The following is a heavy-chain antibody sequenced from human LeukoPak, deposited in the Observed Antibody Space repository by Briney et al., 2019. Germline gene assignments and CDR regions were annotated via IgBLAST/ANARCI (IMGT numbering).Heavy chain of an antibody. J-gene: IGHJ4*02. Sequence: AGGSLTLSCSASGFPFSSYSMNWVRQAPPKGLAWVSSISSSRSYIYYADSVKGRFTISRDNAKNSLYLQMNSLRAEDTAVYYCARDTIAVAPGDYWGQGTLVTVSS. D-gene: IGHD6-19*01. CDR2: ISSSRSYI. CDR1: GFPFSSYS. V-gene: IGHV3-21*01. CDR3: ARDTIAVAPGDY.